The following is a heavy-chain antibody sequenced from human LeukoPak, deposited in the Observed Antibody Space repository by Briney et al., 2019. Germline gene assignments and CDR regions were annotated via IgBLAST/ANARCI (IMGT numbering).Heavy chain of an antibody. CDR1: GLTFRTTW. CDR3: ATARNFRFEY. J-gene: IGHJ4*02. CDR2: MNGEGTTI. V-gene: IGHV3-74*01. Sequence: QTGGSLRLSCATSGLTFRTTWMHWVRQAPGKGLMWVLRMNGEGTTIDYADSVKGRFTVSRDYAKNTLFLQMNNLRTEDTALYFCATARNFRFEYWGQGSLVIVSA. D-gene: IGHD1-7*01.